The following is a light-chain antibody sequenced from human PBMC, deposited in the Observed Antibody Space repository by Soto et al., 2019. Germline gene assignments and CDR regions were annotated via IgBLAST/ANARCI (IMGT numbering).Light chain of an antibody. Sequence: DVQTTQSPSTLSASVGDRVTITCRASQSISGWLAWYQQRPGTAPKLMIYKASTLETGVPSRFSGSGSGTEFTLTINNLQPDDFATYYCQQYAGYSRTFGQGTKVDIK. CDR3: QQYAGYSRT. J-gene: IGKJ1*01. CDR1: QSISGW. V-gene: IGKV1-5*03. CDR2: KAS.